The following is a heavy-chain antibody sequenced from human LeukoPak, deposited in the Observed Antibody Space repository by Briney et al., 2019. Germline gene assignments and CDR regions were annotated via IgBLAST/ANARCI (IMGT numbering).Heavy chain of an antibody. J-gene: IGHJ5*02. CDR2: IYYSGST. CDR3: ARDLYYYGSGSPIGWFDP. D-gene: IGHD3-10*01. CDR1: GGSISSSSYY. Sequence: PSETLSLTCTVSGGSISSSSYYWGWIRQPPGKGLEWIGSIYYSGSTYYNPSLKSRVTISVDTSKNQFSLKLSSVTAADTAVYYCARDLYYYGSGSPIGWFDPWGQGTLVTVSS. V-gene: IGHV4-39*07.